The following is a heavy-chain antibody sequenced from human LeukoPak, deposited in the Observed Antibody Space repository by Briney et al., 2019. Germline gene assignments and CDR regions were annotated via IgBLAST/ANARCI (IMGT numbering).Heavy chain of an antibody. CDR1: GFTFSSYW. V-gene: IGHV3-7*01. Sequence: PGGSLRLSCAASGFTFSSYWMSWVRQAPGKGLEWVANIKQDGSEKYYVDSVKGRFTISRDNAKNSLYLQMNSLRAEDTAVYYCARGSSSSGLFYYYYMDVWGKGTTVTVSS. J-gene: IGHJ6*03. CDR2: IKQDGSEK. CDR3: ARGSSSSGLFYYYYMDV. D-gene: IGHD6-6*01.